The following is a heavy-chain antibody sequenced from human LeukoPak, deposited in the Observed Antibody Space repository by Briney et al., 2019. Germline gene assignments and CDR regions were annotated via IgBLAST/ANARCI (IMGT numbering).Heavy chain of an antibody. V-gene: IGHV1-2*02. D-gene: IGHD3-16*01. CDR2: INPNSGDT. CDR1: GYTFTGYY. Sequence: GSLKVSCKASGYTFTGYYIHWVRQAPGQGLEWMGWINPNSGDTKYAQEFQGRVTMTRDTSISTAYMELSRLRSDDSAVYYCARAGGGFDYWGQGTLVTVSS. CDR3: ARAGGGFDY. J-gene: IGHJ4*02.